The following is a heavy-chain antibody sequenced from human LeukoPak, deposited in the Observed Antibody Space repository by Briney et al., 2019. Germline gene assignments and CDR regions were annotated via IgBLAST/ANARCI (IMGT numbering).Heavy chain of an antibody. V-gene: IGHV4-59*01. J-gene: IGHJ4*02. CDR2: IYYSGST. CDR3: ARLYSSSSGFDY. Sequence: SAQLSLTCTVSGGSISSYYWSWIRQPPGKGLEWTRYIYYSGSTNYNPSLQSRVTISVDTSKNKFSLRLSSVTAADTAVYYCARLYSSSSGFDYWGQGTLVTVSS. CDR1: GGSISSYY. D-gene: IGHD6-6*01.